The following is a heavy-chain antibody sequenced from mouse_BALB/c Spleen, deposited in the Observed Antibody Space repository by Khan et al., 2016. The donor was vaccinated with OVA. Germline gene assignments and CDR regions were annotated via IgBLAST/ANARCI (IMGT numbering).Heavy chain of an antibody. D-gene: IGHD2-14*01. V-gene: IGHV1-4*01. J-gene: IGHJ3*01. Sequence: QVQLQQSGAELARPGASVKMSCKASGYTFTSYTIHWIKKRPGKGLEWIGYIHPSNDYTNYNQKFKDKATLTPDKSSNTAYLRLSSRTSDDSAVYNGVRDGAYHRNDGWFAYWGQGTLVTVSA. CDR3: VRDGAYHRNDGWFAY. CDR1: GYTFTSYT. CDR2: IHPSNDYT.